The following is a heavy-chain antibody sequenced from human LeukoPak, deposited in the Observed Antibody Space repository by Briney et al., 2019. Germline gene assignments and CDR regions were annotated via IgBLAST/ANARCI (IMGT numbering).Heavy chain of an antibody. CDR3: ARGLQQQLGWFDP. J-gene: IGHJ5*02. V-gene: IGHV3-53*04. CDR1: GFTVSSNY. CDR2: IYSGGST. Sequence: GGSLRLSCAASGFTVSSNYMSWVRQAPGKGVEWVSIIYSGGSTYYADSVRGRFSISRNNSKNTLYLQMNSLRADDTAVYYCARGLQQQLGWFDPWGQGTLVTVSS. D-gene: IGHD6-13*01.